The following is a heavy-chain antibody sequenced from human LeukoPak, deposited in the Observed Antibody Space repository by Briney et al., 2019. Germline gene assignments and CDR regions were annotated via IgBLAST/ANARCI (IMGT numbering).Heavy chain of an antibody. CDR3: AKGAGYSSGWYPDY. Sequence: GGSLRLSCAAAGFSYSNFPMNWVRQAPGKGPEWVSYISSSSTTTYYADSVKGRFTISRDNSKNTLYLQMNSLRAEDTAVYYCAKGAGYSSGWYPDYWGQGTLVTVSS. CDR1: GFSYSNFP. D-gene: IGHD6-19*01. V-gene: IGHV3-48*01. CDR2: ISSSSTTT. J-gene: IGHJ4*02.